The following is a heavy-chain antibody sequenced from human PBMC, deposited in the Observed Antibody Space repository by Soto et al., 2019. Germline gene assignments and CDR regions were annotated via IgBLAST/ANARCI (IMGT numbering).Heavy chain of an antibody. Sequence: QVQLVQSGAEVKKPGASVKVSCKASGYTFTSYDINWVRQATGQGLEWMGWMNPNSGNTGYAQKFQGRVTMTRNTSISTAYLELSSLRSEDTAVYYCVYYDSSGYYYAGGFDYWGQGTLVTVSS. D-gene: IGHD3-22*01. CDR2: MNPNSGNT. J-gene: IGHJ4*02. V-gene: IGHV1-8*01. CDR1: GYTFTSYD. CDR3: VYYDSSGYYYAGGFDY.